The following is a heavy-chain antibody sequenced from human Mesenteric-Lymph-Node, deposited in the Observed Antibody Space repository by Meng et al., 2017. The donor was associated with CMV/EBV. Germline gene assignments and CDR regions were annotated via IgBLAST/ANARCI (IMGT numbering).Heavy chain of an antibody. CDR1: GFTFSSYE. V-gene: IGHV3-48*03. J-gene: IGHJ4*02. CDR2: ISSSGSTI. D-gene: IGHD3-22*01. Sequence: GESLKISCAASGFTFSSYEMNWVRQAPGKGLEWVSYISSSGSTIYYADSVKGRFTISRDNAKNSLYLQMNSLRAEDTALYYCAKDFGGDSSGYCHFWGQGTLVTVSS. CDR3: AKDFGGDSSGYCHF.